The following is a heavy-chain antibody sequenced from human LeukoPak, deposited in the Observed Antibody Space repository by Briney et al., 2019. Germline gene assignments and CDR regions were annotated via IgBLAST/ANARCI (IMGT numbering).Heavy chain of an antibody. J-gene: IGHJ5*02. D-gene: IGHD3-3*01. CDR1: GFTFSSYS. CDR2: ISISSSYI. Sequence: NPGGSLRLSCAASGFTFSSYSMNWVRQAPGKGLEWVSSISISSSYIYYSDSVKGRFTISRANAKNSLYLQMNSLRAEDTAVYYCPSDPVVADYDSWSGFRNWFAPWGQRTLVTVSS. V-gene: IGHV3-21*01. CDR3: PSDPVVADYDSWSGFRNWFAP.